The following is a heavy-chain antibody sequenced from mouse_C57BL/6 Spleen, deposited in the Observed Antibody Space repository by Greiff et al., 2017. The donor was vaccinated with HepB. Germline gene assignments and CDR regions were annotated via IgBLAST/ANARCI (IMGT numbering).Heavy chain of an antibody. CDR1: GYTFTSYW. CDR2: IDPSDSYT. CDR3: ARQGPPYFDY. J-gene: IGHJ2*01. Sequence: QVQLQQPGAELVRPGTSVKLSCKASGYTFTSYWMHWVKQRPGQGLEWIGVIDPSDSYTNYNQKFKGKATLTVDTSSSTAYMQLSSLTSEDSAVYYCARQGPPYFDYWGQGTTLTVSS. V-gene: IGHV1-59*01. D-gene: IGHD3-3*01.